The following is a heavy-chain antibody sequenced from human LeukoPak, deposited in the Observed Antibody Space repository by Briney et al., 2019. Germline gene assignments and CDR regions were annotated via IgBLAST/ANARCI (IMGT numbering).Heavy chain of an antibody. CDR2: INHSGST. CDR1: GGSFSGYY. V-gene: IGHV4-34*01. J-gene: IGHJ4*02. D-gene: IGHD6-19*01. Sequence: PPETLSLTCAVYGGSFSGYYWSWIRQPRGKGLEWIGEINHSGSTNYNPSLRSRVTVSVHTSKNQLSLKLSSVTAADPAVYYCARQWLVSPLFDYWGQGTLVTVSS. CDR3: ARQWLVSPLFDY.